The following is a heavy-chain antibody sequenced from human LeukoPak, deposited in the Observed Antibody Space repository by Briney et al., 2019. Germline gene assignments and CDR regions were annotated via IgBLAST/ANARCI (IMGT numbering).Heavy chain of an antibody. CDR1: GYTFTKYA. CDR2: INPNSGGT. Sequence: RASVKVSCKASGYTFTKYAMNWVRQAPGQGLEWMGWINPNSGGTNYAQKFQGRVTMTRDTSISTAYMELSRLRSDDTAVYYCARDRVIYYYDSSGHRNAFDIWGQGTMVTVSS. J-gene: IGHJ3*02. CDR3: ARDRVIYYYDSSGHRNAFDI. V-gene: IGHV1-2*02. D-gene: IGHD3-22*01.